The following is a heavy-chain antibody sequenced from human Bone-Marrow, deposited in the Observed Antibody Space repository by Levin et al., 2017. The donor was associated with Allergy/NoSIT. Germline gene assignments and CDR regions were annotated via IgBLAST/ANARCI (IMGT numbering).Heavy chain of an antibody. V-gene: IGHV3-74*01. Sequence: GGSLRLSCAASGFTFSLYWMHWVRQVPGKGLVWVSRMNSDGSNRGYAASVKGRFTISRDNAKNTLYLQMNSLRAEDTAMYYCAGSNYGANGATFDDYWGQGTLVTVS. CDR3: AGSNYGANGATFDDY. CDR1: GFTFSLYW. D-gene: IGHD4-23*01. J-gene: IGHJ4*02. CDR2: MNSDGSNR.